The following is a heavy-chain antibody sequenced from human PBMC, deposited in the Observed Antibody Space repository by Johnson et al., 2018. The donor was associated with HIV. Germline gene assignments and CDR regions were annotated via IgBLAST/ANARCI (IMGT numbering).Heavy chain of an antibody. D-gene: IGHD5-18*01. CDR2: IYSGGRP. V-gene: IGHV3-66*01. Sequence: VQLVESGGGVVRPGGSLRLPCAASGFTFDDYGMSWVRQAPGKGLEWVSVIYSGGRPYYAESVTGRFTISRDNSKNTLYLQMTSLRAEDTAVYYCARDGGIQLWSAFDIWGQGTMVTVSS. CDR1: GFTFDDYG. CDR3: ARDGGIQLWSAFDI. J-gene: IGHJ3*02.